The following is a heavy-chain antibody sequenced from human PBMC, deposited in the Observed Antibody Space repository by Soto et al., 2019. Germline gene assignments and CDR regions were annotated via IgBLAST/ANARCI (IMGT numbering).Heavy chain of an antibody. Sequence: PSETLSLTCAVSGGSIISDGYSWSWIRQPPGKGLQWIGHIYEGGNTYYTPSLESRVAISTDKSKNQFSLRLSSVTAADTAVYYCVRRSPEDAFDIWGQGTRVT. CDR3: VRRSPEDAFDI. CDR1: GGSIISDGYS. J-gene: IGHJ3*02. V-gene: IGHV4-30-2*01. CDR2: IYEGGNT.